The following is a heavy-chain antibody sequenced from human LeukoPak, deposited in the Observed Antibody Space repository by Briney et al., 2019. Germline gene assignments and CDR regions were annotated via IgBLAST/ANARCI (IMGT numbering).Heavy chain of an antibody. CDR3: ARDQSGYCSGGSCYPQENWFDP. CDR2: IYHSGST. D-gene: IGHD2-15*01. Sequence: SEILSLTCTVSGYSISSGYYWGWIRQPPGKGLEWIGSIYHSGSTYYNPSLNSRVTISVDTSKNQFSLKVSSVTAADTAVYYCARDQSGYCSGGSCYPQENWFDPWGQGTLVTVSS. J-gene: IGHJ5*02. V-gene: IGHV4-38-2*02. CDR1: GYSISSGYY.